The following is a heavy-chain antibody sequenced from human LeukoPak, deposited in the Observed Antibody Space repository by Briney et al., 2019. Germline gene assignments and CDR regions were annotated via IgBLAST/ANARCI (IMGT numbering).Heavy chain of an antibody. D-gene: IGHD1-1*01. CDR1: GDSFSDYY. CDR3: ARAMRWTSGPVELGWFDR. CDR2: IYYRGST. J-gene: IGHJ5*02. V-gene: IGHV4-59*01. Sequence: SETLSLACTFSGDSFSDYYWTWIRRPPGGTVEWIGHIYYRGSTKYNPSLKNRVSISLDTSKNQVSLTLTSVTAPDTAVYYCARAMRWTSGPVELGWFDRWGQGTQVIVSS.